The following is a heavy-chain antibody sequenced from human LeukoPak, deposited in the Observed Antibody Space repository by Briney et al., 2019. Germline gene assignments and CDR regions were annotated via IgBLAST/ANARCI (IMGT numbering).Heavy chain of an antibody. V-gene: IGHV4-34*01. D-gene: IGHD5-24*01. Sequence: SETLSLTCAVYGGSFSGYYWSWIRQPPGKGLEWIGEINHSGSTNYNPSLKSRVTISVDTSKNQFSLKLNSVTAADTAVYYCATGRWLPLPNYWGQGTLVTVSS. CDR1: GGSFSGYY. J-gene: IGHJ4*02. CDR2: INHSGST. CDR3: ATGRWLPLPNY.